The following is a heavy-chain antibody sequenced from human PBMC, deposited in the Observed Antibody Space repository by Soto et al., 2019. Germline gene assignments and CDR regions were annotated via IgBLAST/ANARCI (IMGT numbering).Heavy chain of an antibody. CDR3: AKGAYEFDC. Sequence: EVQLVESGGGLVQPGGSLRLSCAASGFTFNSYWMHWVRQVPGKELVWVSRINRDGNVTNYADSVRGRFTISRDNANNSLYNTMRSLAAGHMVMYYYAKGAYEFDCSGQGTLVTVSA. CDR1: GFTFNSYW. D-gene: IGHD3-22*01. CDR2: INRDGNVT. J-gene: IGHJ4*02. V-gene: IGHV3-74*01.